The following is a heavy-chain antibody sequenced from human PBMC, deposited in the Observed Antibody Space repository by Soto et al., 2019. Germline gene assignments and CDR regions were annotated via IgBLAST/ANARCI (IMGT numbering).Heavy chain of an antibody. Sequence: ASVKVSCKASGYTFTGYYMHWVRQAPGQGLEWMGWINPNSGGTNYAQKFQGRVTMTRDTSISTAYMELSRLRSDDTAVYYCARGDMVRGDQAPPFDIWGQGTMVTVSS. J-gene: IGHJ3*02. CDR3: ARGDMVRGDQAPPFDI. V-gene: IGHV1-2*02. CDR1: GYTFTGYY. D-gene: IGHD3-10*01. CDR2: INPNSGGT.